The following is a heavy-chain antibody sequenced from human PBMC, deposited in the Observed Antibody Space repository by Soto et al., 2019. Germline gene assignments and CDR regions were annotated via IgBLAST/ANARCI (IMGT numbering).Heavy chain of an antibody. CDR2: INHSGST. D-gene: IGHD6-6*01. CDR3: ASGKTRTARPSLTYYYYGLDV. V-gene: IGHV4-34*01. CDR1: GGSFSGYY. Sequence: PSETLSLTCTIYGGSFSGYYWSWIRQPPGKGLEWIGEINHSGSTNYSPSLKRRVSISVDTSKDKFSLNLSSVTAADTAVYYCASGKTRTARPSLTYYYYGLDVWGEGTTVTVSS. J-gene: IGHJ6*04.